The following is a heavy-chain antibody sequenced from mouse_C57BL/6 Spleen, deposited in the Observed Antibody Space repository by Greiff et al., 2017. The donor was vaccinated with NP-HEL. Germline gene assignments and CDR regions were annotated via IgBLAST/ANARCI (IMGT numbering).Heavy chain of an antibody. CDR1: GYTFTSYW. Sequence: QVQLQQPGTELVKPGASVKLSCKASGYTFTSYWMHWVKQRPGQGLEWIGNINPSNGGTNYNEKFKSKATLTVDKSSSTAYMQLSSLTSEDSAVYYGARSARWLLHAMDYWGQGTSVTVSS. CDR3: ARSARWLLHAMDY. D-gene: IGHD2-3*01. CDR2: INPSNGGT. V-gene: IGHV1-53*01. J-gene: IGHJ4*01.